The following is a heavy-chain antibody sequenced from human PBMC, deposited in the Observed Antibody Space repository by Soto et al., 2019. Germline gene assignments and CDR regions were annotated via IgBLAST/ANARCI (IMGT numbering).Heavy chain of an antibody. CDR3: ARAPPYGRNRFDP. CDR2: IYYSGST. Sequence: SETLSLTCTVSGGSISSYYWSWIRQPPGKGLEWIGSIYYSGSTNYNPSLKSRVTISVDTSKNQFSLKLSSVTAADTAVYYCARAPPYGRNRFDPWGQGTLVTVSS. CDR1: GGSISSYY. J-gene: IGHJ5*02. D-gene: IGHD3-16*01. V-gene: IGHV4-59*08.